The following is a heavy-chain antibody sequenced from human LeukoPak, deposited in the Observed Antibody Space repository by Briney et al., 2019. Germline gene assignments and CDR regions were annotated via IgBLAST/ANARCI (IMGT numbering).Heavy chain of an antibody. D-gene: IGHD6-13*01. Sequence: GGSLTLSRAASVFTFTKALMPWVGQAPGKGLEGVGHNKRNTDGRPTDYAALVKGRVAIKRDDSKNTMYLQMNSLNTEDAAVYYCTTGGRYCNSRFDYWGQGTLVTVSS. CDR1: VFTFTKAL. CDR3: TTGGRYCNSRFDY. V-gene: IGHV3-15*01. CDR2: NKRNTDGRPT. J-gene: IGHJ4*02.